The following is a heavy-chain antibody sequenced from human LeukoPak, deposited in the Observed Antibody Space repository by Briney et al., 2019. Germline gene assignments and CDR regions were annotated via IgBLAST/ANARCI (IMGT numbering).Heavy chain of an antibody. D-gene: IGHD4-17*01. CDR3: ARDQPIRGGDGDYVEPEGGETYYYYMDV. CDR2: IIPIFGTA. J-gene: IGHJ6*03. V-gene: IGHV1-69*13. Sequence: ASVKVSCKASGGTFSSYVINWVRQAPGQGLEWMGGIIPIFGTANYAQKFQGRVTITADESTSTAYMELSSLRSEDTAVYYCARDQPIRGGDGDYVEPEGGETYYYYMDVWGKGTTVTISS. CDR1: GGTFSSYV.